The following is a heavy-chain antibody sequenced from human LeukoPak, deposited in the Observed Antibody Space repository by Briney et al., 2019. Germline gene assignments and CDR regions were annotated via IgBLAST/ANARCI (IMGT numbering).Heavy chain of an antibody. CDR1: GYTFTSYY. J-gene: IGHJ3*02. CDR3: ARGYYDFWSGKKKGGAFDI. Sequence: ASVKVSCKASGYTFTSYYMHWVRQAPGQGLEWMGWINPNSGGTNYAQKFQGRVTMTRDTSISTAYMELSRLRSDDTVVYYCARGYYDFWSGKKKGGAFDIWGQGTMVTVSS. D-gene: IGHD3-3*01. V-gene: IGHV1-2*02. CDR2: INPNSGGT.